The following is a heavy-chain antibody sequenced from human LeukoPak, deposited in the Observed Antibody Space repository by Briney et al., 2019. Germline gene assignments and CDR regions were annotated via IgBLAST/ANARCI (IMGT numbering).Heavy chain of an antibody. J-gene: IGHJ1*01. CDR2: ISYDGSKK. D-gene: IGHD6-19*01. Sequence: PGGSLRLSCAASGFTFSNYVIHWVRQAPGKGLEWVAVISYDGSKKYYADSVKGRFTISRDNSKNTLYLQMNSLRAEDTAVYYCARGAVARTPYYRVSEYFQHWGQGTLVTVSS. CDR1: GFTFSNYV. V-gene: IGHV3-30-3*01. CDR3: ARGAVARTPYYRVSEYFQH.